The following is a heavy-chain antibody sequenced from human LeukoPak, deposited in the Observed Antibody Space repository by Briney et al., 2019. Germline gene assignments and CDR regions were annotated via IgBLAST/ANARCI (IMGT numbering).Heavy chain of an antibody. CDR1: GFTFSSYA. Sequence: GGSLRLSCAASGFTFSSYAMHWVRQAPGKGLEYVSAISSNGGSTYYANSVKGRFTISRDNSKNTLYLQMGSLRAEDMAVYYCARELLTTPYSSSWYGLRGCDYWGQGTLVTVSS. D-gene: IGHD6-13*01. V-gene: IGHV3-64*01. J-gene: IGHJ4*02. CDR2: ISSNGGST. CDR3: ARELLTTPYSSSWYGLRGCDY.